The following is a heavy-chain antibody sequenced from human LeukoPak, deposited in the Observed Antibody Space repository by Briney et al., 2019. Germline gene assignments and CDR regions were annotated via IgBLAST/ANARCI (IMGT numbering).Heavy chain of an antibody. CDR3: AKDQKRDSGYYAMDV. Sequence: GGSLRLSCAGSGFIFNNYAMHWVRQPPGKGLEWVSGISWNSGSIDYADSVKGRFTISRDNAKNSLYLQMNSLRAEDSAVFYCAKDQKRDSGYYAMDVWGQGTTVTVSS. CDR1: GFIFNNYA. J-gene: IGHJ6*02. CDR2: ISWNSGSI. V-gene: IGHV3-9*01. D-gene: IGHD2-21*01.